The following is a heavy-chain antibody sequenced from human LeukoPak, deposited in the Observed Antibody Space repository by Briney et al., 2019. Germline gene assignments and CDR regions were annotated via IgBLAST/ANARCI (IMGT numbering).Heavy chain of an antibody. CDR1: GYTFTSYG. J-gene: IGHJ6*03. V-gene: IGHV1-18*01. CDR3: ARGVRGYSYGSYYYYYYYMDV. D-gene: IGHD5-18*01. Sequence: ASVKVSCKASGYTFTSYGISWVRQAPGQGLEWMGWISAYNGNTNYAQKLQGRVTMTTDTSTSTAYMELRSLRSDDTAVYYCARGVRGYSYGSYYYYYYYMDVWGKGTTVTISS. CDR2: ISAYNGNT.